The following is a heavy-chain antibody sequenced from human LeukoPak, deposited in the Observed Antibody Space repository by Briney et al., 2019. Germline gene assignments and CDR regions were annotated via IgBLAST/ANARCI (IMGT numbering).Heavy chain of an antibody. CDR3: AKGSSAGRPYYFDY. CDR1: GFTFNNYA. Sequence: GGSLRLSCAASGFTFNNYAMSWVRQAPGKGLEWVSGVTGSGGSTYYVNSVKGRFTISRDNSKNTLYLQMNTLRAEDTAVYYCAKGSSAGRPYYFDYWGQGTLVTVSS. D-gene: IGHD3-10*01. J-gene: IGHJ4*02. V-gene: IGHV3-23*01. CDR2: VTGSGGST.